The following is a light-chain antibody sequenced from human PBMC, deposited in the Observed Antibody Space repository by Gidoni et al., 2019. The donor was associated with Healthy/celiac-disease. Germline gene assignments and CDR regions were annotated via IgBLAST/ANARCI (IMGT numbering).Light chain of an antibody. CDR1: QGISSW. Sequence: DIQMTQSTSSVSASVGDRVTITCRASQGISSWLAWYQKKPGKAPKLLIYAASSLQSGVPSRFSGSGSGTDFALTISSLQPEDFATYYCQQANSFPPPTFGPGTKVDIK. V-gene: IGKV1-12*01. CDR3: QQANSFPPPT. J-gene: IGKJ3*01. CDR2: AAS.